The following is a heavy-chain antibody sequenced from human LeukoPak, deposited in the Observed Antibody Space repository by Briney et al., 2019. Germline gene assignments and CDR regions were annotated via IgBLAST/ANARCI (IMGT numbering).Heavy chain of an antibody. Sequence: KPGGSLRLSCAASGFTFSSYSMNWVRQAPGKGLEWVSSISSSSSYIYYADSVKGRFTISRDNAKNSLYLQMNSLRAEDTAVYYCARDRIGNAEMTTVTTDAFDIWGQGTMVTVSS. CDR3: ARDRIGNAEMTTVTTDAFDI. D-gene: IGHD4-17*01. CDR1: GFTFSSYS. J-gene: IGHJ3*02. CDR2: ISSSSSYI. V-gene: IGHV3-21*04.